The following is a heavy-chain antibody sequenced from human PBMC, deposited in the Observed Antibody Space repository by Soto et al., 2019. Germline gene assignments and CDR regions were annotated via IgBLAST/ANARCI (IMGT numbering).Heavy chain of an antibody. CDR1: GFTFSSYA. V-gene: IGHV3-30-3*01. D-gene: IGHD3-22*01. Sequence: LRLSCAASGFTFSSYAMHWVRQAPGKGLEWVAVISYDGSNKYYADSVKGRFTISRDNSKNTLYLQMNSLRAEDTAVYYCAREVDYDPIDYWGQGTLVTVSS. J-gene: IGHJ4*02. CDR2: ISYDGSNK. CDR3: AREVDYDPIDY.